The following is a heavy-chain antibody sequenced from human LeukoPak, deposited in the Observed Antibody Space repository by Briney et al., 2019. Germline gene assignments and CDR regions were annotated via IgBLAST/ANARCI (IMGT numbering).Heavy chain of an antibody. CDR2: IYYSGST. V-gene: IGHV4-59*08. Sequence: KTSETLSLTCTVSGGSISSYYWSWIRQPPGKGLEWIGYIYYSGSTNYNPSLKSRVTISVDRSKNQFSLKLSSVTAADTAVYYCARSLGPMAVAGTHFDYWGQGTLVTVSS. D-gene: IGHD6-19*01. J-gene: IGHJ4*02. CDR1: GGSISSYY. CDR3: ARSLGPMAVAGTHFDY.